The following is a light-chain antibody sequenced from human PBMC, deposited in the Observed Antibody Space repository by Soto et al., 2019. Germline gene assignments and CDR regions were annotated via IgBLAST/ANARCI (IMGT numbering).Light chain of an antibody. Sequence: QSVLTQPPSVSGAPGQRVTISCTGSSSNIGAGYDVHWYQQLPATAPKLLIYGNSNRPSVVPDRFSGSKSGTSASLAITGLQAEDEADYYCQSYDSSLSGSSYVFGTGTKLTVL. CDR2: GNS. CDR3: QSYDSSLSGSSYV. CDR1: SSNIGAGYD. J-gene: IGLJ1*01. V-gene: IGLV1-40*01.